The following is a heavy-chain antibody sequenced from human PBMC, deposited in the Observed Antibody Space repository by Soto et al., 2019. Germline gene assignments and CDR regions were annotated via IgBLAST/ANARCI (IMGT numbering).Heavy chain of an antibody. CDR2: TYYRSKWYN. J-gene: IGHJ6*02. D-gene: IGHD1-26*01. CDR1: GDSVSSNSAA. Sequence: QVQLQQSGPGLVKPSQTLSLTCAISGDSVSSNSAAWNWIRQSPSRGLEWLGRTYYRSKWYNDYAVSVKSRITVNPDTSQNQFSLQLNSVTPEATAVYYCARELGGGATHYYYYGMDVWGQGTTVTVSS. V-gene: IGHV6-1*01. CDR3: ARELGGGATHYYYYGMDV.